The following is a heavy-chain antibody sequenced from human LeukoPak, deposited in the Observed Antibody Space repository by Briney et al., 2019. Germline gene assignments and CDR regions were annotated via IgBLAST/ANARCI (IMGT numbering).Heavy chain of an antibody. J-gene: IGHJ4*02. V-gene: IGHV1-8*01. CDR3: ARYALSSGWFDY. CDR2: MNPNSGNT. CDR1: GYTFTSYD. D-gene: IGHD6-19*01. Sequence: ASVKVSCKASGYTFTSYDINWVRQATGQGLEWMGWMNPNSGNTGYAQKLQGRVTMTTDTSTSTAYMELRSLRSDDTAVYYCARYALSSGWFDYWGQGTLVTVSS.